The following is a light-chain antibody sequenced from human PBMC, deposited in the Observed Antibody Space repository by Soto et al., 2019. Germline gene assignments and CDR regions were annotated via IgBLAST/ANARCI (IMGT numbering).Light chain of an antibody. CDR2: EVS. V-gene: IGLV2-8*01. CDR3: SSYAGSNNPYV. Sequence: QSALTQPPSASGSPGQSVTISCTGTSGDVGGYNYVSWYQQHPGKAPKLMIYEVSKRPSGVPDRFSGSKSGNTASLTVSGLQAEVEADYYCSSYAGSNNPYVFGTGTKVTVL. J-gene: IGLJ1*01. CDR1: SGDVGGYNY.